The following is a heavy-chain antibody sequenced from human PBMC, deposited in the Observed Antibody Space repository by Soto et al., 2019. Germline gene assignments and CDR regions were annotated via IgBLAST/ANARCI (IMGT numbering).Heavy chain of an antibody. Sequence: QVQLVESGGGVVQPGRSLRLSCAASGFTFSSYGMHWVRQAPGKGLEWVAVISYDGSNKYYADSVKGRFTISRDNSKNPVFVQMNSLRAGDTAVFFCGKGLRYCRSTKCQGWGQGTLVNVSS. J-gene: IGHJ4*02. CDR2: ISYDGSNK. CDR3: GKGLRYCRSTKCQG. CDR1: GFTFSSYG. V-gene: IGHV3-30*18. D-gene: IGHD2-2*01.